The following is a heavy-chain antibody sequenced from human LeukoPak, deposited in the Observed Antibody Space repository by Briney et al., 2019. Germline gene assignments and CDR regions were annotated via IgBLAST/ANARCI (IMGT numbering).Heavy chain of an antibody. V-gene: IGHV1-18*01. CDR2: ISAYNGNT. CDR1: GYTFTSYG. Sequence: GASVKVSCKASGYTFTSYGISWVRQAPGQGLEWMGWISAYNGNTNYAQKLQGRVTMTTDTSTSTAYMELRSLRSDDTAVYYCASGRVLRFLEWLPHAFDIWGQGTMVTVSS. CDR3: ASGRVLRFLEWLPHAFDI. J-gene: IGHJ3*02. D-gene: IGHD3-3*01.